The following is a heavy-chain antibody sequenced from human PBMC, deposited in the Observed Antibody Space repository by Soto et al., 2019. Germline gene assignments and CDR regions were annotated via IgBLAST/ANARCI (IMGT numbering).Heavy chain of an antibody. Sequence: QVQLVQSGAEVKKPGASVKVSCKASGYTFTSYYMHWVRQAPGQGLEWMGIINPSGGSTSYAQKFQGIVTMTRDTTTSTVYMELSSLRSEDTAVYYCARDWTYSGSYYGLFDYWGQGTLVTVSS. V-gene: IGHV1-46*03. D-gene: IGHD1-26*01. CDR3: ARDWTYSGSYYGLFDY. J-gene: IGHJ4*02. CDR2: INPSGGST. CDR1: GYTFTSYY.